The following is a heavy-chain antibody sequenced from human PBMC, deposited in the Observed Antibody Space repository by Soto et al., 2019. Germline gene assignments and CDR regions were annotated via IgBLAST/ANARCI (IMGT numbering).Heavy chain of an antibody. J-gene: IGHJ4*02. CDR2: INPNSGGT. D-gene: IGHD3-22*01. CDR3: ARDESGYYLDYFDY. Sequence: GASVKVSCKASGYTFTGYYMHWVRQAPGQGLEWMGWINPNSGGTNYAQKFQGRVTMTRDTSISTAYMELSRLRSDDTAVYYCARDESGYYLDYFDYWGQGTLVTSPQ. CDR1: GYTFTGYY. V-gene: IGHV1-2*02.